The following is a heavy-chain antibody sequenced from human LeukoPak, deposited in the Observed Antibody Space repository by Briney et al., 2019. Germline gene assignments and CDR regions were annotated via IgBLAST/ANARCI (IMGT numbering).Heavy chain of an antibody. CDR3: AKEALGIGDILTGYYFDY. CDR2: ISGSGGST. D-gene: IGHD3-9*01. V-gene: IGHV3-23*01. Sequence: PGGSLRLSCAASGFTCSDYYMSWIRQAPGKGLEWVSAISGSGGSTYYADSVKGRFTISRDNSKNTLYLQMNSLRAEDTAVYYCAKEALGIGDILTGYYFDYWGQGTLVTVSS. J-gene: IGHJ4*02. CDR1: GFTCSDYY.